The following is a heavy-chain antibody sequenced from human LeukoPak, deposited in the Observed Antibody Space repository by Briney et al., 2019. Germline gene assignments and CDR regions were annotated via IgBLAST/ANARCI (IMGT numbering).Heavy chain of an antibody. J-gene: IGHJ4*02. V-gene: IGHV3-7*01. Sequence: GGSLRLSCAASGFIFSSYAMSWVRQAPGKGLEWVANIKQDGSEKYYVDSVKGRFTISRDNAKNSLYLQMNSLRAEDTAVYYCARDMGGDIVVVPAVSEYYFDYWGQGTLVTVSS. CDR2: IKQDGSEK. CDR1: GFIFSSYA. D-gene: IGHD2-2*01. CDR3: ARDMGGDIVVVPAVSEYYFDY.